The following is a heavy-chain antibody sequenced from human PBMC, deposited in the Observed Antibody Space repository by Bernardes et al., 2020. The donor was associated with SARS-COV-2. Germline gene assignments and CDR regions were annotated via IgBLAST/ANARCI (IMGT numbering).Heavy chain of an antibody. CDR3: ARGGYCSSTSCYTDYYYYGMDV. CDR1: GFTFSSYS. CDR2: ISSSSSYI. V-gene: IGHV3-21*01. J-gene: IGHJ6*02. D-gene: IGHD2-2*02. Sequence: GGSLRLSCAASGFTFSSYSMNWVRQAPGKGLEWVSSISSSSSYIYYADSVKGRFTISRDNAKNSLYLQMNSLRAEDTAVYYCARGGYCSSTSCYTDYYYYGMDVWGQGTTVTVSS.